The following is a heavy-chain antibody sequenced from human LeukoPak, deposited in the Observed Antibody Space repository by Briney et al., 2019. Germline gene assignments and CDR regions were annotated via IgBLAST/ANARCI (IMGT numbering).Heavy chain of an antibody. Sequence: GGSLRLSCAASGFTFSSYAMSWVRQAPGKGLEWVSAISGSGGSTYYADSVKGRFTISRDNSKNTLYLQMNSLRAEDTAVYYCAKVSYYDSSGYYYPMVYFDYWGQGTLVTVSS. V-gene: IGHV3-23*01. CDR1: GFTFSSYA. D-gene: IGHD3-22*01. J-gene: IGHJ4*02. CDR3: AKVSYYDSSGYYYPMVYFDY. CDR2: ISGSGGST.